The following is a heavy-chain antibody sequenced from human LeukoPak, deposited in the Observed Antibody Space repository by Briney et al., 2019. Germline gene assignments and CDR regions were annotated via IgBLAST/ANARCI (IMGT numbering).Heavy chain of an antibody. CDR2: IKQDGSEK. D-gene: IGHD6-13*01. J-gene: IGHJ4*02. CDR3: ARDSAGNDY. Sequence: GGSLRLSCAASGFTFSSYSMSWVRQAPGKGLEWVANIKQDGSEKYYVDSVKGRFTISRDNAKNSLYLQMNSLRAEDTAMYYCARDSAGNDYWGQGTLVTVSS. CDR1: GFTFSSYS. V-gene: IGHV3-7*01.